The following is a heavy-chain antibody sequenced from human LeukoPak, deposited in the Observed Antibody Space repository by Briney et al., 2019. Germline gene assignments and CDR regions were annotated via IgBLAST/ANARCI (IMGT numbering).Heavy chain of an antibody. Sequence: ASVKVSCKASGYTFTSYGISWVRQAPGQGLERMGWISAYNGNTNYAQKLQGRVTMTTDTSTSTAYMELRSLRSDDTAVYYCATDVLRFLEWLWEYDYWGQGTLVTVSS. CDR1: GYTFTSYG. J-gene: IGHJ4*02. D-gene: IGHD3-3*01. CDR2: ISAYNGNT. V-gene: IGHV1-18*01. CDR3: ATDVLRFLEWLWEYDY.